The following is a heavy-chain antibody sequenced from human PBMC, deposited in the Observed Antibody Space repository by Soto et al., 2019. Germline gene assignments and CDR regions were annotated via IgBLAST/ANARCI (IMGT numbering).Heavy chain of an antibody. D-gene: IGHD1-26*01. J-gene: IGHJ6*02. CDR3: ARDGREASGMDV. CDR1: RSSISSHY. V-gene: IGHV4-59*11. Sequence: PSETLSLTCTASRSSISSHYWSWVRQAPGKGLEWIGHIYYRGSTTYNPSLRSRSTISVDTSNNQFSLKLNSVTTADTAVYYCARDGREASGMDVWGQGTKVTVSS. CDR2: IYYRGST.